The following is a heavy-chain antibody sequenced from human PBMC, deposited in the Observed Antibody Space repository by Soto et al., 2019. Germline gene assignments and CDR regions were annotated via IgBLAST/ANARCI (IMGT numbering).Heavy chain of an antibody. CDR3: AKDSSGYYGTAHFQH. CDR2: ISYDGSNK. J-gene: IGHJ1*01. Sequence: QVQLVESGGGVVQPGRSLRLSCAASGFTFSSYGMHWVRQAPGKGLEWVAVISYDGSNKYYADSVKCRFTISRDNSKITLYLQMNSLRAEDTAVYYCAKDSSGYYGTAHFQHWGQGTLVTVSS. CDR1: GFTFSSYG. D-gene: IGHD3-22*01. V-gene: IGHV3-30*18.